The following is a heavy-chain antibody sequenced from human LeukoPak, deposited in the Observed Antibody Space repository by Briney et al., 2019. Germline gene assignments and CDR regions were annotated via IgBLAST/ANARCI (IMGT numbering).Heavy chain of an antibody. J-gene: IGHJ4*02. D-gene: IGHD7-27*01. Sequence: PSETLSLTCTVSGRSVGSGSYYWSWIRQPAGKGLEWIGHIYNSGSTNYNPSLKGRVTMSVATSKNQFSLHLSSVTAADTAVYYCARGSNWGDYWGQGTLVTVSS. CDR3: ARGSNWGDY. CDR1: GRSVGSGSYY. V-gene: IGHV4-61*10. CDR2: IYNSGST.